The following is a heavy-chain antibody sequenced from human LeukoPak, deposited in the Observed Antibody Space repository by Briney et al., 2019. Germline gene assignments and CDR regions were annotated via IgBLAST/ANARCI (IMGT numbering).Heavy chain of an antibody. CDR2: IDGSGDNA. J-gene: IGHJ4*02. Sequence: GGSLRLSCAASGFTFGSYAVSWVRQAPEKGLEWVSAIDGSGDNAYYADSVKGRFTISRDNSKNTLYLQMNSLRAEDTAVYYCAKEDRLRTIDYWGQGTLVTVFS. V-gene: IGHV3-23*01. CDR1: GFTFGSYA. D-gene: IGHD4-17*01. CDR3: AKEDRLRTIDY.